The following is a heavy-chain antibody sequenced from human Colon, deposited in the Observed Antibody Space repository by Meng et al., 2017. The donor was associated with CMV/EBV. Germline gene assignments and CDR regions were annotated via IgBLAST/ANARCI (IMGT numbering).Heavy chain of an antibody. J-gene: IGHJ5*02. CDR1: VLSISSDNC. CDR3: AKIPLGYSLSPLVGLDP. Sequence: VPLEGRGPGWVKLFGDLAFVCSCSVLSISSDNCWTWVRQPPGKGLAWIGEIYHSGTTNDNPSLKSRVTISVDKSKNQVSLNLSSVTAADTAVYFCAKIPLGYSLSPLVGLDPWGQGTLVTVSS. V-gene: IGHV4-4*02. D-gene: IGHD5-18*01. CDR2: IYHSGTT.